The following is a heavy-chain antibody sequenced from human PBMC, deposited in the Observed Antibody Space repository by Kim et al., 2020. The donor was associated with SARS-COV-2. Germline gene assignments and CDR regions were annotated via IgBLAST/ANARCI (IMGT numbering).Heavy chain of an antibody. CDR3: ASMLDSRYFDY. J-gene: IGHJ4*02. Sequence: SETLSLTCTVSGGSISSSSYYWGWIRQPPGKGLEWIGSIYYSGSTYYNPSLKSRVTISVDTSKNQFSLKLSSVTAADTAVYYCASMLDSRYFDYWGQGTLVTVSS. D-gene: IGHD2-8*01. CDR1: GGSISSSSYY. CDR2: IYYSGST. V-gene: IGHV4-39*01.